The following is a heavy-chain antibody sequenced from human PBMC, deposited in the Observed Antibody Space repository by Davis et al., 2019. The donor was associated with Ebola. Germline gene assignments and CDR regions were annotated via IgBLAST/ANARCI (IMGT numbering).Heavy chain of an antibody. CDR1: GGSISSYY. V-gene: IGHV4-4*07. J-gene: IGHJ6*02. Sequence: PSETLSLTCTVSGGSISSYYWSWIRQPAGKGLEWIGRIYTSGSTNYNPALKSRVTMSVDTSKNQFSLKLSTVTAADTAVYYCARGAVLPVRDPQYYYYGMDVWGQGTTVTVSS. CDR3: ARGAVLPVRDPQYYYYGMDV. CDR2: IYTSGST. D-gene: IGHD1-14*01.